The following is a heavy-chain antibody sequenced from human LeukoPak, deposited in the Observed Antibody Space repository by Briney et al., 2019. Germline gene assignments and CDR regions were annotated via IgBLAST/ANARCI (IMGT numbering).Heavy chain of an antibody. CDR3: ARGSTMVRGALFDY. CDR1: GGSISSYY. J-gene: IGHJ4*02. D-gene: IGHD3-10*01. CDR2: IYYSGST. Sequence: SETLSLTCTVSGGSISSYYWSWIRQPPGKGLEWIGYIYYSGSTNYNPSLKSRVTISVDTSKNQFSLKLSSVTAADTAVYYCARGSTMVRGALFDYWGQGTLVTVSS. V-gene: IGHV4-59*01.